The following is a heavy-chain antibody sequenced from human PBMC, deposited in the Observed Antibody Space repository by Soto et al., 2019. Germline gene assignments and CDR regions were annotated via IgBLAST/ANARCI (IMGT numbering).Heavy chain of an antibody. Sequence: SVKVSCKASGGTFSSYTISWVRQAPGQGLEWKGRIIPILGIANYAQKFQGRVKITADKSTSTAYMGLSSLRSEDTAVYYCARALGYCSSTSCINWFDPWGQGTLVTVSS. J-gene: IGHJ5*02. CDR3: ARALGYCSSTSCINWFDP. CDR1: GGTFSSYT. D-gene: IGHD2-2*01. V-gene: IGHV1-69*02. CDR2: IIPILGIA.